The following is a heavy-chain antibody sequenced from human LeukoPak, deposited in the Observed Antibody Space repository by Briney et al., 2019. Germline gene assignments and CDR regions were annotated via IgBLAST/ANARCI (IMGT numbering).Heavy chain of an antibody. Sequence: SETLPLTCTVSGGSISSYYWSWIRQPPGKGLEWIGYIYRSGSTNYNPSLKSRVTISVDTSKNQFALKLSSVTAADTAVYYCARALFHYTWNYGDAFDIWGQGTMVTVSS. V-gene: IGHV4-59*12. J-gene: IGHJ3*02. D-gene: IGHD1-7*01. CDR3: ARALFHYTWNYGDAFDI. CDR2: IYRSGST. CDR1: GGSISSYY.